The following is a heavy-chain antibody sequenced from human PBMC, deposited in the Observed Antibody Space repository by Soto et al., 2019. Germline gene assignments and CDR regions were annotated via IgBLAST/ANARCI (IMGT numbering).Heavy chain of an antibody. V-gene: IGHV4-34*01. Sequence: QVQLQQWGAGLLKPSETLSLTCAIYGGSFSGYSWSWIRQPPGKGLEWIGEIIHSGSTNYNPSLKSRVTISGDSSKNQFSLTLSSVTAAATAVYYCARGPSPFWYFDLWGRGTLVTVSS. CDR2: IIHSGST. CDR3: ARGPSPFWYFDL. J-gene: IGHJ2*01. CDR1: GGSFSGYS.